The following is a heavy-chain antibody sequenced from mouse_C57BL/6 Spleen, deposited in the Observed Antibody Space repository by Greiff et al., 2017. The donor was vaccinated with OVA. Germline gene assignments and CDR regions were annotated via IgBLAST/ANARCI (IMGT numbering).Heavy chain of an antibody. V-gene: IGHV3-6*01. D-gene: IGHD1-1*01. Sequence: DVKLQESGPGLVKPSQSLSLTCSVTGYSITSGYYWNWIRQFPGNKLEWMGYISYDGSNNYNPSLKNRISITRDTSKNQFFLKLNSVTTEDTATYYCARAPFYYGSSHWYFDVWGTGTTVTVSS. CDR1: GYSITSGYY. CDR3: ARAPFYYGSSHWYFDV. J-gene: IGHJ1*03. CDR2: ISYDGSN.